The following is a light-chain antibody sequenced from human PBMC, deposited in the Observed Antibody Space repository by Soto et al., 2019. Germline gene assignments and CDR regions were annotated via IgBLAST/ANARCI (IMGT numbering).Light chain of an antibody. CDR1: SGDIGFYKY. CDR3: SSYSSSSTHYV. V-gene: IGLV2-14*01. CDR2: EVS. J-gene: IGLJ1*01. Sequence: QSVLTQPASGSGSPGQSITISCTGTSGDIGFYKYVSWYQQHPGKAPKLLIYEVSIRPSGVSKRFSGSKSGNTASLPISGLQSEDEAHYYCSSYSSSSTHYVFGTGTKVTVL.